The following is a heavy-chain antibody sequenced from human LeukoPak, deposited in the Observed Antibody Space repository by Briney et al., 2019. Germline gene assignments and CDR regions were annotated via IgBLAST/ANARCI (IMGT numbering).Heavy chain of an antibody. CDR3: ARLSSPQLVLWFDP. D-gene: IGHD6-13*01. Sequence: SETLSLTCTVSGGSISSYYWNWIRQPPGKGLEWVGYIYTSGSTNYNPSLKSRVTISIDMSKNQFSLKLSSVTAADMAVYYCARLSSPQLVLWFDPWGQGTLVTVSS. CDR2: IYTSGST. CDR1: GGSISSYY. J-gene: IGHJ5*02. V-gene: IGHV4-4*09.